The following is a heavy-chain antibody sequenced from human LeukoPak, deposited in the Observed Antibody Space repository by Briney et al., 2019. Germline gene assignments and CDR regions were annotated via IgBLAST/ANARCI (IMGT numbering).Heavy chain of an antibody. CDR1: GESFSGYY. CDR3: AIGCSSTSCPGPFDY. D-gene: IGHD2-2*01. V-gene: IGHV4-34*01. J-gene: IGHJ4*02. Sequence: PSETLSLTCAVYGESFSGYYWSWIRQPPGKGLEWIGEINHSGSTNYNPSLKSRVTISVDTSKNQFSLKLSSVTAADTAVYYCAIGCSSTSCPGPFDYWGQGTLVTVSS. CDR2: INHSGST.